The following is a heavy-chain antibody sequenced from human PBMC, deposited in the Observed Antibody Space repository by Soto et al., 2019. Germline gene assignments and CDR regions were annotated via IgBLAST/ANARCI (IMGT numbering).Heavy chain of an antibody. CDR2: ITTSDDIT. CDR1: GFIFKDFA. CDR3: TKGDSSGYFDPSTGYSTPDH. J-gene: IGHJ5*02. V-gene: IGHV3-23*01. Sequence: DVQLFESGGGLVEPGESLRLSCAASGFIFKDFAMSWVRQAPGKGLEWVSTITTSDDITYSADSVRGRFTLSRDNSANTLFLQMSSLRGDDTATYYCTKGDSSGYFDPSTGYSTPDHWGQGTLVTVSS. D-gene: IGHD3-3*01.